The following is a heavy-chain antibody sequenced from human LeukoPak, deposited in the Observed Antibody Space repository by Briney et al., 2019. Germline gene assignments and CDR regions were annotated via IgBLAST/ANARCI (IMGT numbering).Heavy chain of an antibody. CDR2: ISGSGGST. Sequence: GGSLRLSCAASGFTFSSYAMSWGRQAPGKGLEWVSAISGSGGSTYYADSVRGRFTISRDNSKNTLYLQMNSLRAEDTAVYYCAKQPGYSYGVYYFDYWGQGTLVTVSS. J-gene: IGHJ4*02. D-gene: IGHD5-18*01. CDR1: GFTFSSYA. V-gene: IGHV3-23*01. CDR3: AKQPGYSYGVYYFDY.